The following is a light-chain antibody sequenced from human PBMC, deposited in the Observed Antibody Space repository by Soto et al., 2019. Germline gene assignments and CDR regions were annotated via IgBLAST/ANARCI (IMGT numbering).Light chain of an antibody. CDR1: ERISTW. V-gene: IGKV1-5*01. CDR3: QQYYSYPWT. Sequence: IQMTRSPSTPSASVVNGFTITCRASERISTWLAWYQQKPGKAPKLLIYAASTLQSGVPSRFSGSGSGTDFTLTISCLQSEDFATYYCQQYYSYPWTFGQGTKVDIK. J-gene: IGKJ1*01. CDR2: AAS.